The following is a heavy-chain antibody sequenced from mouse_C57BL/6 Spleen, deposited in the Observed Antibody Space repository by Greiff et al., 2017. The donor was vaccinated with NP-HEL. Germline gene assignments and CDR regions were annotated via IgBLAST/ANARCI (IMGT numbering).Heavy chain of an antibody. CDR1: GFTFTDYY. J-gene: IGHJ1*03. D-gene: IGHD2-1*01. Sequence: EVMLVESGGGLVQPGGSLSLSCAASGFTFTDYYMSWVRQPPGKALEWLGFIRNKANGYTTEYSASVKGRFTISRDTSQIILYLQMNALRAEDSATYYCAIYRDHYGNSYWYFDVWGTGTTVTVSS. CDR3: AIYRDHYGNSYWYFDV. V-gene: IGHV7-3*01. CDR2: IRNKANGYTT.